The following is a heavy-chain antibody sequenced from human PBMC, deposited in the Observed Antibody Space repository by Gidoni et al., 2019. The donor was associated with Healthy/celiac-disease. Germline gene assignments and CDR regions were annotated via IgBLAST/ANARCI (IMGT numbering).Heavy chain of an antibody. J-gene: IGHJ4*02. D-gene: IGHD1-26*01. V-gene: IGHV3-33*01. CDR1: GFTFRSDG. CDR2: RWYDGSNK. CDR3: ARDGSYAVSGLDY. Sequence: QVQLVESGGGVVQPGRSLRLSCAASGFTFRSDGMHGVRQAPGKGLEWVAVRWYDGSNKYYADSVKGRFTISRDNSKNPLYLQMNSLRAEDTAVYYCARDGSYAVSGLDYWGQGTLVTVAS.